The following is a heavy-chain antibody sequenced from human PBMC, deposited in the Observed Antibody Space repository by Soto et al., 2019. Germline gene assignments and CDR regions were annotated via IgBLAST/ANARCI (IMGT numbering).Heavy chain of an antibody. D-gene: IGHD6-13*01. CDR3: VASLAASGLNWLDP. CDR1: GGAISEKY. V-gene: IGHV4-4*07. Sequence: SETLSLTCIVSGGAISEKYWNWVRQPPGKGLEWIGLIFANGHTDYNPSLKSRVTMSVDASKNQFSLRLTSMTAADTAVYYCVASLAASGLNWLDPWGRGTLVTVSS. J-gene: IGHJ5*02. CDR2: IFANGHT.